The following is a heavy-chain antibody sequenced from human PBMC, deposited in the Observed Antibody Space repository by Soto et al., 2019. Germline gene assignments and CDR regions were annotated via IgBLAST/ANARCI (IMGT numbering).Heavy chain of an antibody. CDR1: GFTFSSYG. CDR3: AKGSCSSTSCYCPDY. CDR2: ISYDGSNK. D-gene: IGHD2-2*01. V-gene: IGHV3-30*18. J-gene: IGHJ4*02. Sequence: PVGSLRLSCAASGFTFSSYGMHWVRQAPGKGLEWVAVISYDGSNKYYADSVKGRFTISRDNSKNTLYLQMNSLRAEDTAVYYCAKGSCSSTSCYCPDYWGQGTLVTSPQ.